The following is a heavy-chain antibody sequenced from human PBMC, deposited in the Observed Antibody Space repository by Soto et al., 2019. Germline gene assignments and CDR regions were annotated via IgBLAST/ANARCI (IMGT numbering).Heavy chain of an antibody. J-gene: IGHJ6*02. CDR3: AREEVLRYFDWLDNYGMDV. CDR1: GGTFSSYA. V-gene: IGHV1-69*13. Sequence: SVKVSCKASGGTFSSYAISWVRQAPGQGLEWMGGIIPIFGTANYAQKFQGRVTITADESTSTAYMELSSLRSEDTAVYYCAREEVLRYFDWLDNYGMDVWGQGTTVNVSS. D-gene: IGHD3-9*01. CDR2: IIPIFGTA.